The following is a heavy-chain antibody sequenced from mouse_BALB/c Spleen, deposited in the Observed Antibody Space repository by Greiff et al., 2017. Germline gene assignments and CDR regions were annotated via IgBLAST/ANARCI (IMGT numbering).Heavy chain of an antibody. Sequence: VQRVESGPELVKPGASVKISCKASGYAFSSSWMNWVKQRPGQGLEWIGRIYPGDGDTNYNGKFKGKATLTADKSSSTAYMQLSSLTSVDSAVYFCARWRSQYYFDYWGQGTALTVSS. CDR3: ARWRSQYYFDY. CDR1: GYAFSSSW. V-gene: IGHV1-82*01. J-gene: IGHJ2*01. CDR2: IYPGDGDT.